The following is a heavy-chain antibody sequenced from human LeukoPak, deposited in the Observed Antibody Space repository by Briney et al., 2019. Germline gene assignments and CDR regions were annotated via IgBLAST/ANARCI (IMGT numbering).Heavy chain of an antibody. CDR3: ARDPAYYDFWSGYYPEIDY. CDR2: ISYDGSNK. J-gene: IGHJ4*02. D-gene: IGHD3-3*01. V-gene: IGHV3-30-3*01. CDR1: GFTLSSYA. Sequence: GGSLRLSCAASGFTLSSYAMHWVRQAPGKGLEWVAVISYDGSNKYYADSVKGRFTISRDNSKNTLYLQMNSLRAEDTAVYYCARDPAYYDFWSGYYPEIDYWGQGTLVTVSS.